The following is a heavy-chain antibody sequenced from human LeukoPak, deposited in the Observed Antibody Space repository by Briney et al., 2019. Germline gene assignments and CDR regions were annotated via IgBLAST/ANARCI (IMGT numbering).Heavy chain of an antibody. D-gene: IGHD3-10*01. CDR2: ISYDGSNK. Sequence: GGSLRLSCAASGFTFSSYAMHWVRQAPGKGLEGVAVISYDGSNKYYADSVKGRFTIYRDNSNNTLYLQMNSLRAEDTAVYYCARDLDNHYGLFDPWGQGTLVTVSS. CDR3: ARDLDNHYGLFDP. V-gene: IGHV3-30*04. CDR1: GFTFSSYA. J-gene: IGHJ5*02.